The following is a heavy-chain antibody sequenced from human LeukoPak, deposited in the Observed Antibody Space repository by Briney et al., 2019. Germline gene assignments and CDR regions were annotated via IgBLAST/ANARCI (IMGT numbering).Heavy chain of an antibody. CDR2: IYHSGST. D-gene: IGHD2-21*02. J-gene: IGHJ4*02. CDR1: GGSISSSNW. CDR3: ARDRIVVVTAAFDY. Sequence: SETLSLTCAVSGGSISSSNWWGWVRQPPGKGLEWIGEIYHSGSTNYNPSLKSRVTISVDKSKNQFSLKLSSVDAADTAVYYCARDRIVVVTAAFDYWGEGTLVTVSS. V-gene: IGHV4-4*02.